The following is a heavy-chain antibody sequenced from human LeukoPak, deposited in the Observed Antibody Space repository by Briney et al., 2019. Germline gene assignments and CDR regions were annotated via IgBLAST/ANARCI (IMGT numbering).Heavy chain of an antibody. CDR2: IKKDGSEK. V-gene: IGHV3-7*03. D-gene: IGHD2-15*01. CDR3: TTDTWYSAGH. CDR1: GFIFSGSW. Sequence: AGGSLRLSCTASGFIFSGSWMAWIRQAPGKGLEWVAIIKKDGSEKYYADSMKGRFTISRDNAKNSLFLQMNSLRAEDTAIYYCTTDTWYSAGHWGQGTLVTVSS. J-gene: IGHJ4*02.